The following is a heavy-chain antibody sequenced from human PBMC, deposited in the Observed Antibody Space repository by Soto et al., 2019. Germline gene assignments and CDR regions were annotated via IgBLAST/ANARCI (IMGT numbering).Heavy chain of an antibody. J-gene: IGHJ4*02. CDR3: VKDNVGVYCSGGSCYFDY. V-gene: IGHV3-9*01. Sequence: EVHLAESGGGLAQPGRSLRLSCVASGFSLDHYAMHWVRQAPGKGLEWVSGISWDSGVIDYADSVRGRFTISRDNAKNSLYLQMTSLRAEDTALYYCVKDNVGVYCSGGSCYFDYWGQGSLVTVSS. CDR1: GFSLDHYA. CDR2: ISWDSGVI. D-gene: IGHD2-15*01.